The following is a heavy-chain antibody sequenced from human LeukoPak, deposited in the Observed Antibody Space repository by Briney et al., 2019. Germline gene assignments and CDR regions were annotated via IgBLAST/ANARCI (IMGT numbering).Heavy chain of an antibody. Sequence: ASVKVSCKASGYTSTSYYMHWVRQAPGQGLEWMGIINPSGGSTSYAQKFQGRVTMTRDTSTSTVYMELSSLRSEDTAVYYCARDTSRRWLQYSGFDYWGQGTLVTVSS. D-gene: IGHD5-24*01. CDR2: INPSGGST. CDR3: ARDTSRRWLQYSGFDY. J-gene: IGHJ4*02. V-gene: IGHV1-46*01. CDR1: GYTSTSYY.